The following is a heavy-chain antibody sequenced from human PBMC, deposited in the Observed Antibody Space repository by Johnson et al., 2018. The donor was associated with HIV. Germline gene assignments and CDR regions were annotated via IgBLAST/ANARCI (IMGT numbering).Heavy chain of an antibody. V-gene: IGHV3-7*04. Sequence: VQLLESGGGLVQPGGSLRLSCVASEFTFSSFWMSWVRQAPGKGLEWVANINQDGSEKYYADSVKGRFTISRDNAKKSLFLQMNSLRVEDTAVYYCARAPGYCGADCSDAFDIWGQGTMVIVSS. D-gene: IGHD2-21*02. J-gene: IGHJ3*02. CDR3: ARAPGYCGADCSDAFDI. CDR1: EFTFSSFW. CDR2: INQDGSEK.